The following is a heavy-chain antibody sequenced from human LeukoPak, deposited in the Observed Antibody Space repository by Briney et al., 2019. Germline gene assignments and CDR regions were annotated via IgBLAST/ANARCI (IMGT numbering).Heavy chain of an antibody. D-gene: IGHD6-6*01. CDR1: GGSFSGYY. CDR2: INHSGST. Sequence: SETLSLTCAVYGGSFSGYYWSWIRQPPGNGLEWIGEINHSGSTNYNPSLKRRVTISVDTSKNQCSLKLSSVTAADTAVYYCARGGWWSSSAPDYWGQGTLVTVSS. CDR3: ARGGWWSSSAPDY. J-gene: IGHJ4*02. V-gene: IGHV4-34*01.